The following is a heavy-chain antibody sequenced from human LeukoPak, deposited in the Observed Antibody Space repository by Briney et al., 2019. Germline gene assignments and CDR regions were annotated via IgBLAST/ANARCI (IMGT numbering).Heavy chain of an antibody. D-gene: IGHD3-3*01. Sequence: GGSLRLSCAASGFTFSNAWMSWVRQAPGKGLEWVGRIKSKTDGGTTDYAAPVKGRFTISRDDSKNTLYLQMNSLKTEDTAVYYCTTVVYEDYDFWSGYYTHDYWGQGTLATVSS. J-gene: IGHJ4*02. V-gene: IGHV3-15*01. CDR1: GFTFSNAW. CDR3: TTVVYEDYDFWSGYYTHDY. CDR2: IKSKTDGGTT.